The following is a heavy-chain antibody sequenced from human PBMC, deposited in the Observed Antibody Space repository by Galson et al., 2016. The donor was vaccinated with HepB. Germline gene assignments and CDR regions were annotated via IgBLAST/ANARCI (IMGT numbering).Heavy chain of an antibody. J-gene: IGHJ4*02. D-gene: IGHD2-15*01. CDR3: TRERRYCSDGSCYSFDY. CDR2: TYYRSAWLD. CDR1: GDSVSSNSAT. Sequence: CAISGDSVSSNSATWNWIRQSPSRGLEWLGRTYYRSAWLDDYAISVKSRISINPDTSKNRFSLHLSSVTPEDTAVYYCTRERRYCSDGSCYSFDYWGLGILATVSS. V-gene: IGHV6-1*01.